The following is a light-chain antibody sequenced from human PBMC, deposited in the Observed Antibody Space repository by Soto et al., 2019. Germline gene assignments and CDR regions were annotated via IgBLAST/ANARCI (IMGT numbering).Light chain of an antibody. CDR2: EVS. J-gene: IGLJ1*01. CDR1: TSDVGVYNY. CDR3: SSYAGSNGYV. V-gene: IGLV2-8*01. Sequence: QSVLPQPPSASGSPGQSVTISCTGTTSDVGVYNYVSWYQQHPGKAPKLLIYEVSKRPSGVPDRFSGSKSGNTASLTVSGLQAEDDADYYCSSYAGSNGYVFGPGTKVTVL.